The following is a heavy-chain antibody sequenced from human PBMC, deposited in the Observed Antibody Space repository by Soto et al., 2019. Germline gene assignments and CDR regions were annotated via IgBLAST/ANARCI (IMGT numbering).Heavy chain of an antibody. J-gene: IGHJ4*02. CDR1: GGSVSSGSYY. CDR3: ARFGYSYGGMIKHFDY. CDR2: IYYSGST. V-gene: IGHV4-61*01. D-gene: IGHD5-18*01. Sequence: PSETLSLTCTVSGGSVSSGSYYWSWIRQPPGKGLEWIGYIYYSGSTNYNPSLKSRVTISVDTSKNQFSLKLSSVTAADTAVYYCARFGYSYGGMIKHFDYWGQGTLVTVSS.